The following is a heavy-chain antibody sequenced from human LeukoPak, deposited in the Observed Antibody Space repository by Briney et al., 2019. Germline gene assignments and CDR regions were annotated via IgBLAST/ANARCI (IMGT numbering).Heavy chain of an antibody. V-gene: IGHV1-2*02. Sequence: ASVKVSCKASVYTFTRYYLHGVRQAPGQGLAWMALINPNRGATNFPQRLQGRVTVPRDTSISTVYMYLSGLRSADTAVYYCASLAVAARQYNGMDVWGQGTTVT. D-gene: IGHD6-19*01. J-gene: IGHJ6*01. CDR1: VYTFTRYY. CDR2: INPNRGAT. CDR3: ASLAVAARQYNGMDV.